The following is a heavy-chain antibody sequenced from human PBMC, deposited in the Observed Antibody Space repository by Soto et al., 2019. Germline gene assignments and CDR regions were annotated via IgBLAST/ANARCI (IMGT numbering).Heavy chain of an antibody. D-gene: IGHD4-4*01. CDR3: ARSMTTVTTDGAFDI. CDR1: AYSFTSYW. Sequence: GASLKISCKGSAYSFTSYWIGWVRQMPGKGLEWMGIIYPGDSDTRYSPSFQGQVTISADKSINTAYLQWSSLKASDTAMYYCARSMTTVTTDGAFDIWGQGAMVTVSS. V-gene: IGHV5-51*01. CDR2: IYPGDSDT. J-gene: IGHJ3*02.